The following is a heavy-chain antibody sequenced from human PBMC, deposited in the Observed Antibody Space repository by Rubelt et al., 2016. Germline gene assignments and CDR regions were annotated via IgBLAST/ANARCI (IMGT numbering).Heavy chain of an antibody. CDR3: ARQEYSYGIDY. V-gene: IGHV4-34*01. D-gene: IGHD5-18*01. CDR2: INHSGRT. J-gene: IGHJ4*02. Sequence: QVKLKKWGAGLLKPSETLSLTCAVYGGSFSGYYWSWIRQPPGKGLEWIGEINHSGRTNYNPSPKSRVTISVDAAKNQLSLELSSVTASDTSVYYCARQEYSYGIDYWGQGSLVTVCS. CDR1: GGSFSGYY.